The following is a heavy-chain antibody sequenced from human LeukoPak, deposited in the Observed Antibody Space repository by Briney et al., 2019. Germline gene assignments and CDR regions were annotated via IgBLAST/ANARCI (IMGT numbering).Heavy chain of an antibody. CDR2: MNPNSGNT. Sequence: ASVKVSCKTSGYTFSAYYMHWVRQATGQGLEWMGWMNPNSGNTGYAQKFQGRVTMARNTSISTAYMELSSLRSEDTAVYYCARVSSSGWYLYGYYFDYWGQGTLVTVSS. D-gene: IGHD6-19*01. V-gene: IGHV1-8*02. CDR1: GYTFSAYY. J-gene: IGHJ4*02. CDR3: ARVSSSGWYLYGYYFDY.